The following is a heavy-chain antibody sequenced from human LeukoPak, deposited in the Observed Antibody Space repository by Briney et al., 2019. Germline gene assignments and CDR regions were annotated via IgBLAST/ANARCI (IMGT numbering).Heavy chain of an antibody. CDR1: GFTFSSYA. CDR3: ARVPIRDYYYYGMDV. CDR2: ISYDGSNK. J-gene: IGHJ6*02. V-gene: IGHV3-30-3*01. Sequence: GRSLRLSCAASGFTFSSYAMHWVRQAPGKGLEWVAVISYDGSNKYYADSVKGRFTISRDNSKNTLYLQMNSLRAEDTAVYYCARVPIRDYYYYGMDVWSQGTTVTVSS.